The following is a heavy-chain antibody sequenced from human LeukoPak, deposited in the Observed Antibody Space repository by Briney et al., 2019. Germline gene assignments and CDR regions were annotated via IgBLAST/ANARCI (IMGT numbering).Heavy chain of an antibody. CDR1: GFTFSSYA. D-gene: IGHD3-3*01. V-gene: IGHV3-64*01. J-gene: IGHJ3*02. CDR2: ISSNGGST. CDR3: ARAVRESNFWSGPGAFDI. Sequence: GGSLRLSCAASGFTFSSYAMHWVRQAPGKGLEYVSAISSNGGSTYYANSVKGRFTISRDNSKNTLYLQMGSLRAEDMAVYYCARAVRESNFWSGPGAFDIWGQGTMVTVSS.